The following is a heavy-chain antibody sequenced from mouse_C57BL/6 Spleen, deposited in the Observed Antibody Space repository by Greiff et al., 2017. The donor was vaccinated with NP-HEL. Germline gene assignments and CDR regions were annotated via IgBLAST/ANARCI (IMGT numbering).Heavy chain of an antibody. J-gene: IGHJ4*01. CDR3: ARDHYYGSHYYAMDY. CDR1: GFTFSDYY. CDR2: INYDGSST. V-gene: IGHV5-16*01. Sequence: EVKLVESEGGLVQPGSSMKLSCTASGFTFSDYYMAWVRQVPEKGLEWVANINYDGSSTYYLDSLKSRFIISRDNAKNILYLQMSSLKSEDTATYYCARDHYYGSHYYAMDYWGQGTSVTVSS. D-gene: IGHD1-1*01.